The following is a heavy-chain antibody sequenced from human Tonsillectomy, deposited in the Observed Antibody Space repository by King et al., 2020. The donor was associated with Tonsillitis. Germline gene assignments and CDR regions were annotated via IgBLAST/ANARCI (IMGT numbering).Heavy chain of an antibody. J-gene: IGHJ4*02. CDR3: ARGDLEAASRFAY. D-gene: IGHD2-15*01. CDR1: GFTFSGYS. Sequence: VQLVESGGDLVQPGGSLRLSCAASGFTFSGYSKNWVRQAPGKGLEWVSYISDNSQNKYYPDSVKGRFTITRDNAKNSLYLQMNNLRVEDTAVYYWARGDLEAASRFAYWGQGILVTVSA. CDR2: ISDNSQNK. V-gene: IGHV3-48*01.